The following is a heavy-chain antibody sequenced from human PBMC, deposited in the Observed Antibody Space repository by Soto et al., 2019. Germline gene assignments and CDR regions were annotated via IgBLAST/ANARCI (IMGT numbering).Heavy chain of an antibody. D-gene: IGHD3-16*01. V-gene: IGHV4-30-2*01. CDR3: ARDRRSYYSAGSGLDV. Sequence: QLQLQESGSRLVRPSQTLSLTCAVSGGSISSGGYSWTWIRQPPGKGLEWVGHTYHTGTAYYSPSLKSRVTISVDTSKNQFSLKLTSATAADTAVYYCARDRRSYYSAGSGLDVWGQGTLVTVSS. J-gene: IGHJ4*02. CDR2: TYHTGTA. CDR1: GGSISSGGYS.